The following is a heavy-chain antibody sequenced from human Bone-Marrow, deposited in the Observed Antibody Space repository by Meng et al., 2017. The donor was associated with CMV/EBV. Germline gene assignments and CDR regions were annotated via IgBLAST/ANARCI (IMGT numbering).Heavy chain of an antibody. CDR1: GRSISSSTYH. CDR2: IHNSGTT. D-gene: IGHD2-2*02. Sequence: SETLSLTCPVSGRSISSSTYHWGWIRQPTGKGLEWIGSIHNSGTTYYNPSLKSRVTISVDPSKNQFSLKMSSVSAADTAVDYCARDRLYCSSSSSYIIWGQGTRVTVSS. J-gene: IGHJ4*02. CDR3: ARDRLYCSSSSSYII. V-gene: IGHV4-39*07.